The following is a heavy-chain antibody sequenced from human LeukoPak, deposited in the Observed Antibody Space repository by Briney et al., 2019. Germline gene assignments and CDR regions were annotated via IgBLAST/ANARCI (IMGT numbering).Heavy chain of an antibody. CDR2: IYPGDSDT. Sequence: GESLKISCKGSGYSFTSYWIGWVRQMPGKGLEWMGIIYPGDSDTRYSPSFQGQVTISADKSISTAYLQWSSLKASDTAMYYCARANSGYYYDSSGYPSYWGQGTLVTVSS. V-gene: IGHV5-51*01. J-gene: IGHJ4*02. CDR3: ARANSGYYYDSSGYPSY. D-gene: IGHD3-22*01. CDR1: GYSFTSYW.